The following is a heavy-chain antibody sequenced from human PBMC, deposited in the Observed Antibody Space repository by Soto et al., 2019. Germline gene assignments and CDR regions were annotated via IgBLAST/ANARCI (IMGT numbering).Heavy chain of an antibody. V-gene: IGHV1-2*04. CDR2: INPNSGGT. J-gene: IGHJ3*02. CDR3: ARVRTMVRGVTYDAFDM. CDR1: GYTFTGYY. D-gene: IGHD3-10*01. Sequence: ASVKVSCKASGYTFTGYYMHWVRQAPGQGLEWMGWINPNSGGTNYAQKFQGWVTMTRDTSISTAYMELSRLRSDDTAVYYCARVRTMVRGVTYDAFDMWGQGTQVTVSS.